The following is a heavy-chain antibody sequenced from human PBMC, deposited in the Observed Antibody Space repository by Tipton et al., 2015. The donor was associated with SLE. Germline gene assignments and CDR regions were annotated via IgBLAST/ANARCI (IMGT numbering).Heavy chain of an antibody. CDR2: IFTSGNT. CDR3: ARSLDAAALFDY. V-gene: IGHV4-39*07. J-gene: IGHJ4*02. Sequence: LRLSCTVSGGSISSSSYYWGWIRQPPGKGLEWIGSIFTSGNTNYNPSLKSRVTISVDTSKNQFSLELSSVTAADTAVYYCARSLDAAALFDYWGQGALVTVSS. D-gene: IGHD2-2*01. CDR1: GGSISSSSYY.